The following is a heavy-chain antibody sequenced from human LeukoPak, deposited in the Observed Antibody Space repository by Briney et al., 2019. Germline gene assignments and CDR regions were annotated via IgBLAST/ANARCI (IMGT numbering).Heavy chain of an antibody. J-gene: IGHJ4*02. V-gene: IGHV3-53*01. CDR1: GFPVSSNY. Sequence: GGFLSLSCVASGFPVSSNYMSWVRQAPGKGLEWVSVICGGGSTYYADSVKGRFSISRDNSKNTLYLQMNSLRAEDTAVYYCSRDWRGTAADYYFGYWGQGTLVTVSS. CDR2: ICGGGST. D-gene: IGHD6-13*01. CDR3: SRDWRGTAADYYFGY.